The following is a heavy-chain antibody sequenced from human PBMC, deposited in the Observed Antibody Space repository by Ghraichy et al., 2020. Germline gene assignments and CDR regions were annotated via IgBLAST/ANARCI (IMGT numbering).Heavy chain of an antibody. CDR3: ARVRGSGYSSGWYQIPRTYYFDY. CDR1: GGSFSGYY. V-gene: IGHV4-34*01. CDR2: INHSGST. Sequence: SETLSLTCAVYGGSFSGYYWSWIRQPPGKGLEWIGEINHSGSTNYNPSLKSRVTISVDTSKNQFSLKLSSVTAADTAVYYCARVRGSGYSSGWYQIPRTYYFDYWGQGTLVTVSS. J-gene: IGHJ4*02. D-gene: IGHD6-19*01.